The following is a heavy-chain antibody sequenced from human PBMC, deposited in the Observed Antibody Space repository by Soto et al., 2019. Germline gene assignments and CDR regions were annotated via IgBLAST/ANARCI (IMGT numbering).Heavy chain of an antibody. CDR2: NFYSGTT. CDR3: ARGDSIGWPTGYLDS. V-gene: IGHV4-59*01. CDR1: GGSIRSYS. D-gene: IGHD3-22*01. J-gene: IGHJ4*02. Sequence: SVTLSLTRNVSGGSIRSYSWSWVPQPPGKGLEWIGDNFYSGTTPHNPALRRRVTIAVDSSKNLCSLNLNSVTAADTAVYYCARGDSIGWPTGYLDSWGQGTLVTVSS.